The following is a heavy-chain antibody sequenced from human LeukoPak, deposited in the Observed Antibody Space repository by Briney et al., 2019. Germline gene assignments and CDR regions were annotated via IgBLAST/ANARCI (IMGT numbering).Heavy chain of an antibody. CDR2: ISSSGSTI. CDR3: AKVQGQQLVSRFDY. D-gene: IGHD6-13*01. J-gene: IGHJ4*02. Sequence: PGGSLRLSCAASGFTFSSYEMNWVRQAPGKGLEGVSYISSSGSTIYYADSVKGRFTISRDNSKNTLYLQMNSLRAEDTAVYYCAKVQGQQLVSRFDYWGQGTLVTVSS. CDR1: GFTFSSYE. V-gene: IGHV3-48*03.